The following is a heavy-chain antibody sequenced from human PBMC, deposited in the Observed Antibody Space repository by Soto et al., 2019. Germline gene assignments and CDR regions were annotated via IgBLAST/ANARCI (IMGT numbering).Heavy chain of an antibody. V-gene: IGHV4-59*01. CDR2: IYYSGGT. CDR1: GGSINNYY. CDR3: ARDWNYYGSGSNWFDP. Sequence: PSETLSLTCTVSGGSINNYYWSWIRQPPGKGLEWIGYIYYSGGTNYNPSLKSRVTISVDTSKSQFSLKLSSVTAADTAVYYCARDWNYYGSGSNWFDPWGQGTLVTVSS. J-gene: IGHJ5*02. D-gene: IGHD3-10*01.